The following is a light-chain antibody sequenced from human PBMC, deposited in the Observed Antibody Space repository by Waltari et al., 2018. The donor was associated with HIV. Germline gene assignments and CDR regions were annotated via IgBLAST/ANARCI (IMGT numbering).Light chain of an antibody. Sequence: EIVLTPSPGTLSLSPGERATLSCRASQSVSSSYLAWYQQKPGQAPRLVIYGASSRATGIPDRFSGSGSGTDFTLTISRLEPEDFAVYYCQQFGSSTWTFGQGTKVEIK. J-gene: IGKJ1*01. V-gene: IGKV3-20*01. CDR1: QSVSSSY. CDR2: GAS. CDR3: QQFGSSTWT.